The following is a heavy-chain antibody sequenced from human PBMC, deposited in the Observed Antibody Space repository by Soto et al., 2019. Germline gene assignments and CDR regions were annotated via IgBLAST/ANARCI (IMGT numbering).Heavy chain of an antibody. CDR3: ARGTDYADLGNAEYFHP. CDR1: GFNFRTYG. Sequence: QVQLVESGGGVVQPGRSLRLSCAASGFNFRTYGIHWVRQAPGKGLEWVALISKDGSHSYYAHSVKGRFTTSRDNSQNEAFLQVNSLRADDTAVYFCARGTDYADLGNAEYFHPWGHGKLVTVSS. D-gene: IGHD4-17*01. CDR2: ISKDGSHS. J-gene: IGHJ1*01. V-gene: IGHV3-30*03.